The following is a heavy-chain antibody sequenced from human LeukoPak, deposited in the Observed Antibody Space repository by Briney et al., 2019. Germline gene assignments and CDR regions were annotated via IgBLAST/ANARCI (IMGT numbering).Heavy chain of an antibody. CDR1: GFTFTNYG. V-gene: IGHV3-33*06. CDR3: AKDSGGYFLDY. Sequence: PGGSLRLSCAASGFTFTNYGMHWVRQAPGKGLEWVAVIWFDGSKKYYVGSVKGRFTISRDNSKNTLYLQMNSLRAEDTAVYYCAKDSGGYFLDYWGHGTLVTVSS. D-gene: IGHD3-22*01. J-gene: IGHJ4*01. CDR2: IWFDGSKK.